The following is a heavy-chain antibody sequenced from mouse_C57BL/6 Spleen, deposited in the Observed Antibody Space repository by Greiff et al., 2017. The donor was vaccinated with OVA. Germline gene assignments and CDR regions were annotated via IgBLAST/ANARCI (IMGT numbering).Heavy chain of an antibody. V-gene: IGHV1-26*01. D-gene: IGHD2-4*01. CDR3: ARLDDYDKETWFAY. J-gene: IGHJ3*01. Sequence: VQLQQSGPELVKPGASVKISCKASGYTFTDYYMNWVKQSHGKSLEWIGDINPNNGGTSYNQKFKGKATLTVDKSSSTAYMELRSLTSEDSAVYYCARLDDYDKETWFAYWGQGTLVTVSA. CDR1: GYTFTDYY. CDR2: INPNNGGT.